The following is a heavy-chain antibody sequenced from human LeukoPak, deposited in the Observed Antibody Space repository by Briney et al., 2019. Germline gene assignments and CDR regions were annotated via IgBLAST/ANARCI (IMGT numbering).Heavy chain of an antibody. Sequence: GESLKISCKGSGYSFTSYWIGWVRQMPGKGLEWMGIIYPGDSDTRYSPSFQGQVTISADKSISTAYLQWSSLKASDTAVYYCARGSSYYDILTGSGMDVWGQGTTVTVSS. CDR2: IYPGDSDT. J-gene: IGHJ6*02. D-gene: IGHD3-9*01. V-gene: IGHV5-51*01. CDR1: GYSFTSYW. CDR3: ARGSSYYDILTGSGMDV.